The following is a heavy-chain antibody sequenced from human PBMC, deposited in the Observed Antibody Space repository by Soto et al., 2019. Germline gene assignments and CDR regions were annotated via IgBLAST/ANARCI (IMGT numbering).Heavy chain of an antibody. V-gene: IGHV6-1*01. D-gene: IGHD6-13*01. CDR3: ARDQTYSSSWSNCFDP. CDR2: TYYRSKWYN. Sequence: SQTLSLTCAISGDSVSSNSVAWNWIRQSPSRGLEWLGRTYYRSKWYNDYAVSVKSRITINPDTSKNQFSLQLNSVTPEDTAVYYCARDQTYSSSWSNCFDPWGQGTLVIVSS. J-gene: IGHJ5*02. CDR1: GDSVSSNSVA.